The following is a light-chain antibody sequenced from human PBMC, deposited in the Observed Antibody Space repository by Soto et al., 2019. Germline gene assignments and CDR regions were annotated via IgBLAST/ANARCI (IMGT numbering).Light chain of an antibody. J-gene: IGKJ1*01. CDR1: QSISSY. V-gene: IGKV1-39*01. CDR3: QQSYSVPWT. CDR2: GTS. Sequence: DIQMTQSPSSPSASVGDRVTITCRASQSISSYLNWYQHKTGKAPKVLIYGTSSLQSGFPSRFSGSGSGTDFTLTISSLQPEDFATYYCQQSYSVPWTFGQGTKVDIQ.